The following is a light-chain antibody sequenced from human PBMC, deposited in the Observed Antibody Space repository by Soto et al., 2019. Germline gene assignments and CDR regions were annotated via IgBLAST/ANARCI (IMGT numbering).Light chain of an antibody. J-gene: IGLJ1*01. V-gene: IGLV1-44*01. CDR2: TNN. CDR1: GSDIGSHA. CDR3: AAWDERMNGYV. Sequence: QSALTQPPSASGTPGQRVAISCSGSGSDIGSHAVNWYQHLPGTAPKLLIYTNNQRPSGVPDRFSGSKSGTSASLAISGLQSEDEADYYCAAWDERMNGYVFGTGTKVTVL.